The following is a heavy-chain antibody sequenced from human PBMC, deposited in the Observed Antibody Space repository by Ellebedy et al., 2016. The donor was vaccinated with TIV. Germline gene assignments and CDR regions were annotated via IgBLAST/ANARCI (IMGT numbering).Heavy chain of an antibody. J-gene: IGHJ4*02. V-gene: IGHV4-39*01. Sequence: SETLSLTCTVSGGSISSGSYYWGWIRQPPGKGLEWIGSIYYSGSTYYNPSLKSRVTISVDTSKNQFSLKLSSVTAADTAVYYCARLVVVTAIDYWGQGTLVTVSS. CDR2: IYYSGST. CDR1: GGSISSGSYY. D-gene: IGHD2-21*02. CDR3: ARLVVVTAIDY.